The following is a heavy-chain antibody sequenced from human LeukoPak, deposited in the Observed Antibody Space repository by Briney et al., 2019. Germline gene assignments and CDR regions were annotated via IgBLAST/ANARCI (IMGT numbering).Heavy chain of an antibody. CDR3: ARVTSGSPPMVRGGVPGWFDP. Sequence: PPETLSLTRAVYGGSLCGYYWSWIRQPPGTWREWLGEINHSRSTNYNPSLKSRVTISVDTSKNQFSLKLSSVTAADTAVYYCARVTSGSPPMVRGGVPGWFDPWGQGTLVTVSS. J-gene: IGHJ5*02. CDR2: INHSRST. CDR1: GGSLCGYY. D-gene: IGHD3-10*01. V-gene: IGHV4-34*01.